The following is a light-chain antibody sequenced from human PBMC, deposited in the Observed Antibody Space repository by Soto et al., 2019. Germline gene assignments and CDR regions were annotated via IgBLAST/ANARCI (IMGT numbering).Light chain of an antibody. CDR1: QTISNY. CDR3: QQSYTSPT. Sequence: DIPLTQSPSSLCASVGDRVTITCRASQTISNYLNWYQMKPGKAPKLLIYGASSLQNGVPPRFSGSGSGTDFALSIRNLEPEDFASYFCQQSYTSPTFGPGTKVYLK. CDR2: GAS. V-gene: IGKV1-39*01. J-gene: IGKJ3*01.